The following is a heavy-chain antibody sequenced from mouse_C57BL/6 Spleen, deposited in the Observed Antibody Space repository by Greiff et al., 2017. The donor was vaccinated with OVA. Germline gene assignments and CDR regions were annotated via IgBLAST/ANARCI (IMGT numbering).Heavy chain of an antibody. CDR1: GYTFTSYG. Sequence: QVQLKQSGAELARPGASVKLSCKASGYTFTSYGISWVKQRTGQGLEWIGEIYPRSGNTYYNEKFKGKATLTADKSSSTAYMELRSLTSEDSAVYFCALYYGSSYGAMDYWGQGTSVTVSS. D-gene: IGHD1-1*01. V-gene: IGHV1-81*01. CDR2: IYPRSGNT. CDR3: ALYYGSSYGAMDY. J-gene: IGHJ4*01.